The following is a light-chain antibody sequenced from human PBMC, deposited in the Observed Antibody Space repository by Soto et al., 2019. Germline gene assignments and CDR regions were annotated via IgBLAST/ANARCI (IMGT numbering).Light chain of an antibody. V-gene: IGLV2-14*01. CDR1: SSDIGSYKY. Sequence: QSVLTQPASVSGSPGQSITISCTGTSSDIGSYKYVSWFQQHPGKAPKLIILEVDNRPSGVSTRFSGSKSGNTASLTISGLRADDEADYYCSAYTSSTTVLFDGGTKLTVL. J-gene: IGLJ2*01. CDR2: EVD. CDR3: SAYTSSTTVL.